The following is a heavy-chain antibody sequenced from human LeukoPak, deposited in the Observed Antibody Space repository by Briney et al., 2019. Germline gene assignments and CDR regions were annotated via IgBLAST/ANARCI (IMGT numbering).Heavy chain of an antibody. CDR3: AKSGFRFLETGYS. V-gene: IGHV3-23*01. Sequence: GGSLRLSCAASGFTFSSYAMSWVRQAPGKGLEWVSAISGSGGSTYYADSVKGRFTISRDNSKNTLYLQMSSLRAEDTAVYYCAKSGFRFLETGYSWGQGTLVTVSS. CDR2: ISGSGGST. J-gene: IGHJ4*02. CDR1: GFTFSSYA. D-gene: IGHD3-3*01.